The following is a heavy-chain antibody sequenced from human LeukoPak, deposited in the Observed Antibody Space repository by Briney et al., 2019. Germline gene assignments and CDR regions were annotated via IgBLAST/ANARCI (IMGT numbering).Heavy chain of an antibody. Sequence: GESLKISCKGSGYSFTSYWIGWVRQMPGKGLEWMGIIYPGDSDIRYSPSFQGQVTISADKSISTAYLQWSSLKASDTAIYYCARGYGVYVSRFDYWGQGTLVTVSS. CDR3: ARGYGVYVSRFDY. D-gene: IGHD5/OR15-5a*01. J-gene: IGHJ4*02. V-gene: IGHV5-51*01. CDR2: IYPGDSDI. CDR1: GYSFTSYW.